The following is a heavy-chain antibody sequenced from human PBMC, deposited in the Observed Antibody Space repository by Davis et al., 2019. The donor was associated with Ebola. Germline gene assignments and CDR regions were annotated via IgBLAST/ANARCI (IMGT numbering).Heavy chain of an antibody. CDR3: ARTMIVVASFDY. CDR1: GGSFSGYY. CDR2: IYYSGST. J-gene: IGHJ4*02. D-gene: IGHD3-22*01. V-gene: IGHV4-34*01. Sequence: SEILSLTCAVCGGSFSGYYWSWIRQPPGKGLEWIGSIYYSGSTYYNPSLKSRVTISVDTSKNQFSLKLSSVTAADTAVYYCARTMIVVASFDYWGQGTLVTVSS.